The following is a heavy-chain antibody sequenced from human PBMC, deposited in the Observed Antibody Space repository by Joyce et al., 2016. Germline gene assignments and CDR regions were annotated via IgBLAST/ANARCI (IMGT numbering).Heavy chain of an antibody. V-gene: IGHV3-30-3*01. CDR1: GFSFSTYV. CDR2: ISNDGNNK. Sequence: QVQLVESGGGVVQPGRSLRLSCAASGFSFSTYVMYWVRQAPGKGLECVAVISNDGNNKYYADSVKGRFTVSRDKSKKTLDLQVNSLRAEDTAVYYCARGADTSGYYPAYWGQGTLVTVSS. J-gene: IGHJ4*02. CDR3: ARGADTSGYYPAY. D-gene: IGHD3-22*01.